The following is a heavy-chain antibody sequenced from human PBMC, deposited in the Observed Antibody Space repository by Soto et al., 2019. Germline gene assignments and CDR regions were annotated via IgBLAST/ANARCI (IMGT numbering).Heavy chain of an antibody. J-gene: IGHJ4*02. D-gene: IGHD3-22*01. CDR3: ATRYYYDSSGPSRVPYFDY. CDR2: FDPEDGET. CDR1: GYTLTELS. Sequence: ASVKVSCKVSGYTLTELSMHWVRQAPGKGLEWMGGFDPEDGETIYAQKFQGRVTMTEDTSTDTAYMELSSLRSEDTAVYYCATRYYYDSSGPSRVPYFDYWGQGTLVTVSS. V-gene: IGHV1-24*01.